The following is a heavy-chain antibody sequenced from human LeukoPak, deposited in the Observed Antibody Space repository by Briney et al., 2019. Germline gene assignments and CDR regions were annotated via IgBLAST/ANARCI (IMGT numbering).Heavy chain of an antibody. CDR1: GFTFSSYG. D-gene: IGHD1-20*01. CDR2: ISYDGSNK. V-gene: IGHV3-30*18. J-gene: IGHJ4*02. Sequence: GGSLGLSCAASGFTFSSYGMHWVRQAPGKGLEWVAVISYDGSNKYYADSVKGRFTISRDNSKNTLYLQMNSLRAEDTAVYYCAKLVTGTTWSEYWGQGTLVTVSS. CDR3: AKLVTGTTWSEY.